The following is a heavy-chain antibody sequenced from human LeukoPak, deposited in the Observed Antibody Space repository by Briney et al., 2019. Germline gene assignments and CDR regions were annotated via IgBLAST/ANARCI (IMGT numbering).Heavy chain of an antibody. D-gene: IGHD3-9*01. V-gene: IGHV3-30*18. Sequence: GGSLRLSCAATGFTFSSMHWVRQAPGKGLEWVGVISYDGSKKYYADPVKGRFTISRDNSKNTVYLQMNSLRAEDTAVYYCAKEYDRVHDAFDIWGQGTMVTVSS. CDR2: ISYDGSKK. CDR1: GFTFSS. CDR3: AKEYDRVHDAFDI. J-gene: IGHJ3*02.